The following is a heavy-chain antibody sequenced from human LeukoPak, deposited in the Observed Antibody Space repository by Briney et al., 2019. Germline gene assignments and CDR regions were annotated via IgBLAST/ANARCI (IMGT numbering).Heavy chain of an antibody. Sequence: PGGSLRLSCAASGFTFSSYAMSWVRQAPGKGLEWVSAISGSGGSTYYADSVKGRFTISRDNSKNTLYLQMNSLRAEDTAVYYCAKTPNYDFWSGYFDYWGQGTLVTVSS. CDR1: GFTFSSYA. CDR3: AKTPNYDFWSGYFDY. CDR2: ISGSGGST. V-gene: IGHV3-23*01. J-gene: IGHJ4*02. D-gene: IGHD3-3*01.